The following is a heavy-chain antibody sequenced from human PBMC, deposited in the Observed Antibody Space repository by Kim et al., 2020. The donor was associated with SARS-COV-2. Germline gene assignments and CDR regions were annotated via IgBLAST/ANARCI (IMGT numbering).Heavy chain of an antibody. CDR3: AREGGFGELLPIGDYYYYGMDV. J-gene: IGHJ6*02. V-gene: IGHV3-33*01. D-gene: IGHD3-10*01. CDR1: GFTFSSYG. Sequence: GGSLRLSCAASGFTFSSYGMHWVRQAPGKGLEWVAVIWYDGSNKYYADSVKGRFTISRDNSKNTLYLQMNSLRAEDTAVYYCAREGGFGELLPIGDYYYYGMDVWGQGTTVTVSS. CDR2: IWYDGSNK.